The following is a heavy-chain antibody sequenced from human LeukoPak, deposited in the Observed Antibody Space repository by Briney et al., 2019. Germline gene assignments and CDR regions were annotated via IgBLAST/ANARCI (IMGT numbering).Heavy chain of an antibody. CDR3: ARRSGYSSGWYLVRWFDP. CDR2: INHGGST. V-gene: IGHV4-34*01. Sequence: SETLSLTCAVYGGSFSGYYWSWIRQPPGKGLEWIGEINHGGSTNYNPSLKSRVTISVDTSKNQSSLKLSSVTAADTAVYYCARRSGYSSGWYLVRWFDPWGQGTLVTVSS. J-gene: IGHJ5*02. CDR1: GGSFSGYY. D-gene: IGHD6-19*01.